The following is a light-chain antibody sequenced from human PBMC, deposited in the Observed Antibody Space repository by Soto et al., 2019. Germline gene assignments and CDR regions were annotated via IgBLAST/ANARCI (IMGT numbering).Light chain of an antibody. J-gene: IGLJ1*01. V-gene: IGLV2-14*01. Sequence: QSVLTQPASVCGSPGQSITISCTGTSSDVGNYIFVSWYRQHPGKAPKLMIYYINNRPSGDSNRFSGSKSGNTASLTISGLQAEDEADYYCVSYTTSASYFFGTGTKVTVL. CDR1: SSDVGNYIF. CDR2: YIN. CDR3: VSYTTSASYF.